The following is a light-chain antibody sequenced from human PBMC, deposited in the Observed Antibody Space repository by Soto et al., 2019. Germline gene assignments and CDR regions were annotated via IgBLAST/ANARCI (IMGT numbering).Light chain of an antibody. CDR1: QSVRSDY. CDR2: GAS. Sequence: IVLTQSPDTLSLSPGERATLSCRASQSVRSDYLAWYQQKPGQAPRLHIYGASTRATGIPDRFTGSGSGTDFTLTISRLEPEDFAVYYCQQYGSSPRTFGQGTKVDI. J-gene: IGKJ1*01. V-gene: IGKV3-20*01. CDR3: QQYGSSPRT.